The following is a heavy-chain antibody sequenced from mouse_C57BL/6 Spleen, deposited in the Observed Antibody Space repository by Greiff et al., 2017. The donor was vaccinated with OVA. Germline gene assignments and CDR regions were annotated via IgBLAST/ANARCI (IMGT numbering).Heavy chain of an antibody. CDR2: INYDGSST. CDR3: ARSLRPYWYFDV. CDR1: GFTFSDYY. D-gene: IGHD1-2*01. J-gene: IGHJ1*03. V-gene: IGHV5-16*01. Sequence: DVHLVESEGGLVQPGSSMKLSCTASGFTFSDYYMAWVRQVPEKGLEWVANINYDGSSTYYLDSLKSRFIISRDNAKNILYLQMSSLKSEDTATYYCARSLRPYWYFDVWGTGTTVTVSS.